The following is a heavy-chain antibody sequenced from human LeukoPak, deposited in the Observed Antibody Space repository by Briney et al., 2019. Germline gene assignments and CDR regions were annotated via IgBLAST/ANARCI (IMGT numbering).Heavy chain of an antibody. CDR1: GGSISYYY. V-gene: IGHV4-59*01. CDR3: ARRKRGLPTQGAFDI. J-gene: IGHJ3*02. CDR2: IDYHGNT. Sequence: SETLSLTCFVSGGSISYYYWSWIRQTPGKGLEWIGFIDYHGNTNYSSSLKSRVTISVDTSENFFSLKLKSVTTADTAVYYCARRKRGLPTQGAFDIWGQGTMVTVSS. D-gene: IGHD3-16*01.